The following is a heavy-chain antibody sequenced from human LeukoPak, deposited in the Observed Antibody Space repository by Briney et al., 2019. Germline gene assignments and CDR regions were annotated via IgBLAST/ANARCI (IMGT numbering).Heavy chain of an antibody. CDR2: ISDDGSRQ. D-gene: IGHD4-23*01. CDR1: GFTFSNYA. CDR3: ARGLRWPYYFDY. J-gene: IGHJ4*02. V-gene: IGHV3-30*14. Sequence: GGSLRLSCAATGFTFSNYAIHWGRQAPGKGLEWVALISDDGSRQRYADSVKGRFTISRDSSKNTLYLQMNSLRAEDTAVYYCARGLRWPYYFDYWGQGTLVTVSS.